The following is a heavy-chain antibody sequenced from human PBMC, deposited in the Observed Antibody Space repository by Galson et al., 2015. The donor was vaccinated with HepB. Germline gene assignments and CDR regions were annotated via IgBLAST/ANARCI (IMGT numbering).Heavy chain of an antibody. J-gene: IGHJ6*04. CDR3: ARDHPYDFWSGRLDV. D-gene: IGHD3-3*01. Sequence: SLRLSCAASGFMFSSYWMTWVRQAPGKGLEWVANIKQDGSEKSYVDSAKGRFSIYRDNDKNSLFLQMNSLRAEDTAVYYCARDHPYDFWSGRLDVWGKGTTVTVSS. CDR2: IKQDGSEK. V-gene: IGHV3-7*03. CDR1: GFMFSSYW.